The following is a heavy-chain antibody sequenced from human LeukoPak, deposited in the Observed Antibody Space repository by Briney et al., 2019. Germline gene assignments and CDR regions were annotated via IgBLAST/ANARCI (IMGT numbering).Heavy chain of an antibody. CDR2: ISGSGGST. D-gene: IGHD4-17*01. CDR1: GFTFSSYG. CDR3: AKGDDGDYIYYFDY. V-gene: IGHV3-23*01. Sequence: PGGSLRLSCAASGFTFSSYGMSWVRQAPGKGLEWVSAISGSGGSTYYADSVKGRFTISRDNSKNTLYLQMNSLRAEDTAVYYCAKGDDGDYIYYFDYWGQGTLVTVSS. J-gene: IGHJ4*02.